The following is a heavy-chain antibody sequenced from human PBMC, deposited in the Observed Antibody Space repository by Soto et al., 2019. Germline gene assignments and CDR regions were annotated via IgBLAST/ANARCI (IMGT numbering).Heavy chain of an antibody. J-gene: IGHJ4*02. V-gene: IGHV3-48*02. Sequence: PGGSLRLSCAASGFTFSSHSMNWVRRTPGRGLEWVSYISYSSGTITYADSVRGRFTISRDNARNSLFLQMNSLRDDDTAVYYCARDMGHCDDGACFQTLDYWGQGVLATVSS. CDR3: ARDMGHCDDGACFQTLDY. D-gene: IGHD2-21*01. CDR2: ISYSSGTI. CDR1: GFTFSSHS.